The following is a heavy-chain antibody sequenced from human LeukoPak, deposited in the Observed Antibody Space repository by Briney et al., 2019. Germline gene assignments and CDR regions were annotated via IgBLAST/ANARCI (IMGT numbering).Heavy chain of an antibody. Sequence: AETLSLTCTASGGTISSYELNWIRQPPGKGLEWIGYIYYSGSTKYNPSLKSRVTISVDTSKNQFSLKVRSVTAADTAVYYCARGDGSRDVLIIGGKGTMVTVSS. CDR1: GGTISSYE. CDR3: ARGDGSRDVLII. J-gene: IGHJ3*02. D-gene: IGHD5-24*01. V-gene: IGHV4-59*01. CDR2: IYYSGST.